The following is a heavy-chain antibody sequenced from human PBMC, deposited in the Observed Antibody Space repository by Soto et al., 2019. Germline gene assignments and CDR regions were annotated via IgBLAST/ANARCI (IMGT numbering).Heavy chain of an antibody. Sequence: SETLSLTCTVSGGSIRTSYWSWIRQPPGKGLEWIGYTYNSGSTNYNPSLKSRDTISVDTSKNQFSLHLSSVTAADTAVYYCARDAFDIWGQGTMVTVSS. J-gene: IGHJ3*02. CDR3: ARDAFDI. CDR1: GGSIRTSY. CDR2: TYNSGST. V-gene: IGHV4-59*01.